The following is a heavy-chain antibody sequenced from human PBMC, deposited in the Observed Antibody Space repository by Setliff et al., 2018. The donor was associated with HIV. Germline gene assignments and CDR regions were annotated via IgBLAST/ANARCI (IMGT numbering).Heavy chain of an antibody. Sequence: PSETLSLTCAVYGGSFSDNYWSWIRQSPGKGLEWMGEINHSGRTKYSPPLRSRVSISVDTSKTQFSLKLSSVTAADTAVYYCARGVRDNSGWSSYYFDYWGQGTLVTVSS. CDR3: ARGVRDNSGWSSYYFDY. CDR2: INHSGRT. J-gene: IGHJ4*02. V-gene: IGHV4-34*01. D-gene: IGHD6-19*01. CDR1: GGSFSDNY.